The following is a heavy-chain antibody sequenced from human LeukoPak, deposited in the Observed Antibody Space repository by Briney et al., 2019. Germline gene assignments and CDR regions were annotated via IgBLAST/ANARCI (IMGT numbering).Heavy chain of an antibody. CDR1: GGSISSHY. Sequence: PSETLSLTCTVSGGSISSHYWTWIRQSPVKGLEWIGDISNSGSTSYNPSLKSRVTISIDTSKNQFSLKLSSVTAADTAVYYCGRDALVGYFSYYYMDVWGKGATVTVSS. CDR2: ISNSGST. CDR3: GRDALVGYFSYYYMDV. D-gene: IGHD2-15*01. V-gene: IGHV4-59*11. J-gene: IGHJ6*03.